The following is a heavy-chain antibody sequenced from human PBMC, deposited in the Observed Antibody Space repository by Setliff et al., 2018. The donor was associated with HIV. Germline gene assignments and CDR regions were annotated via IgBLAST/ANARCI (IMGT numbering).Heavy chain of an antibody. CDR3: ATLDY. CDR1: GGTFSSFA. V-gene: IGHV1-69*10. J-gene: IGHJ4*02. CDR2: IIPVLGIT. Sequence: SVKVSCKASGGTFSSFAITWVRQAPGQGLEWMGGIIPVLGITNYAQKLQGRVTMTRDTSTNTVYMELSRLRSDDTAVYYCATLDYWGQGTLVTVSS.